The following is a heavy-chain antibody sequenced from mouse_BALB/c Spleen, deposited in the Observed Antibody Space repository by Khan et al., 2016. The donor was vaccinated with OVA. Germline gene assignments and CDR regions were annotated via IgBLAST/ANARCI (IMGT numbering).Heavy chain of an antibody. J-gene: IGHJ3*01. Sequence: EVKLQESGAELVRPGALVKLSCKASGFNIKDYYMHWVKQRPEQGLVWIGWIDPENGNTIYDPKFQGKASITSDKSSNTAYLQLSSLTSEDTAVDYCARDGDSPWFAYWGQGTLVTVSA. CDR3: ARDGDSPWFAY. CDR2: IDPENGNT. D-gene: IGHD2-13*01. CDR1: GFNIKDYY. V-gene: IGHV14-1*02.